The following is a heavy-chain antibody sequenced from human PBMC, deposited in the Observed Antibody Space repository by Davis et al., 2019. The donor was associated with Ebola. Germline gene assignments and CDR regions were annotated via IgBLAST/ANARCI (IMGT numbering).Heavy chain of an antibody. V-gene: IGHV3-74*01. J-gene: IGHJ3*02. CDR1: GFTFSSYW. CDR3: AREMATTNDAFDI. CDR2: ISSNGSST. Sequence: PGGSLRLSCAASGFTFSSYWLHWVRQPPGKGLVWVSRISSNGSSTSYADSVKGRFTISRDNAKNTLYLQKNSLRVEDTAVYYCAREMATTNDAFDIWGQGTMVSVSS. D-gene: IGHD5-24*01.